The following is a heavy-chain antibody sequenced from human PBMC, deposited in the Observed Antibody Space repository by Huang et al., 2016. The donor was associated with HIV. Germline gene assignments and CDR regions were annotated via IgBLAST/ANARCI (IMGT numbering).Heavy chain of an antibody. D-gene: IGHD3-10*01. Sequence: EVQLVQSGAEVKKPGESLKISCKGSGYRFRSNWIGWVRQMPGKGLEWMGIIYPGDSDPRDSPSFQGQVTISADKSINTAYLQWSSLKASDTAMYYCARLIGSPSFYYGLDVWGQGTTVTVSS. CDR2: IYPGDSDP. CDR3: ARLIGSPSFYYGLDV. V-gene: IGHV5-51*01. CDR1: GYRFRSNW. J-gene: IGHJ6*02.